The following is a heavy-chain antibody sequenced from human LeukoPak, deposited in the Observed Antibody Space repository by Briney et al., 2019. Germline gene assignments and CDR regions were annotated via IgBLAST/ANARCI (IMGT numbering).Heavy chain of an antibody. CDR2: INHSGST. J-gene: IGHJ4*02. Sequence: PSETLSLTCAVYGGSFSGYYWSWIRQPPGKGLEWIGEINHSGSTNYNPSLKSRVTISVDTSKNQFSLKLSSVTAADTAVYYCARGTNRRRIPGIAVAGPFFDYWGQGTLVTVSS. CDR3: ARGTNRRRIPGIAVAGPFFDY. D-gene: IGHD6-19*01. V-gene: IGHV4-34*01. CDR1: GGSFSGYY.